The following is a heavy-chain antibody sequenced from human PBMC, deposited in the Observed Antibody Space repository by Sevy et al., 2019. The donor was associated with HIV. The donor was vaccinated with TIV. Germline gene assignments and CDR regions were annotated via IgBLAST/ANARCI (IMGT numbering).Heavy chain of an antibody. CDR3: AKDFTGYNGMDV. J-gene: IGHJ6*02. Sequence: GGSLRLSCVVSGFTFTTSGMHWVRQAPGKGLEWVAVISYHGRDKFYADSLKGRFTISRDNSENILYLHMNSLRIEDTAVYYCAKDFTGYNGMDVWGQGTMVTVSS. CDR2: ISYHGRDK. D-gene: IGHD3-9*01. CDR1: GFTFTTSG. V-gene: IGHV3-30*18.